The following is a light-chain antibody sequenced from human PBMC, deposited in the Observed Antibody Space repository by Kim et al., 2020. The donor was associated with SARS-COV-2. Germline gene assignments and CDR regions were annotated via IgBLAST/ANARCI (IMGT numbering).Light chain of an antibody. Sequence: KTGTISCTSSSRSSASYYSQWYHQRPGSAPTTVIYEDNQRPPGVPDRFSGSIDSSSNSASLTISGLKTEDEADYYCQSYDSSNLWVFGGGTQLTVL. V-gene: IGLV6-57*02. CDR2: EDN. CDR1: SRSSASYY. CDR3: QSYDSSNLWV. J-gene: IGLJ3*02.